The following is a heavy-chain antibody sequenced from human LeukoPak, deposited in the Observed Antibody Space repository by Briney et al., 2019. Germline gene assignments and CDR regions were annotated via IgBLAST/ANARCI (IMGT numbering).Heavy chain of an antibody. CDR3: ARGILQHNWFDP. V-gene: IGHV1-69*05. D-gene: IGHD4-11*01. J-gene: IGHJ5*02. CDR1: GGTFSSYA. Sequence: GASVKVSCKASGGTFSSYAISWVRQAPGQGLEWMGGIIPIFGTANYAQKFQGRVTITTDESTSTAYMELSSLRSEDTAVYYCARGILQHNWFDPWGQGTLVTVSS. CDR2: IIPIFGTA.